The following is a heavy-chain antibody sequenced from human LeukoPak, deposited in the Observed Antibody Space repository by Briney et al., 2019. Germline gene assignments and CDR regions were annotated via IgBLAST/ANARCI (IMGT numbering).Heavy chain of an antibody. Sequence: SGGSLRLSCAASGFTVSSNYMSWVRQAPGKGLEWVSVIYSGGSTYYADSVKGRFTISRDNSKNTLYLQMNSLRAEDTAVYYCAREGSGYDSHYYYMDVWGKGTTVTISS. V-gene: IGHV3-66*01. D-gene: IGHD5-12*01. CDR1: GFTVSSNY. CDR2: IYSGGST. J-gene: IGHJ6*03. CDR3: AREGSGYDSHYYYMDV.